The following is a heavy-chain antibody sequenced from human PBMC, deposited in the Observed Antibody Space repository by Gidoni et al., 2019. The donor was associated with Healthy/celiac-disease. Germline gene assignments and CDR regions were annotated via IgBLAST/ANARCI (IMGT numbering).Heavy chain of an antibody. CDR1: GGSFSGYY. V-gene: IGHV4-34*01. D-gene: IGHD2-21*01. CDR3: AREAWVTHLFYYGMDV. J-gene: IGHJ6*02. Sequence: QVQLQQWGAGLLKPSETQSLTCAVYGGSFSGYYWSWIRQPPGKGLEWIGEINHSGSTNYNPSLKSRVTISVDTSKNQFSLKLSSVTAADTAVYYCAREAWVTHLFYYGMDVWGQGTTVTVSS. CDR2: INHSGST.